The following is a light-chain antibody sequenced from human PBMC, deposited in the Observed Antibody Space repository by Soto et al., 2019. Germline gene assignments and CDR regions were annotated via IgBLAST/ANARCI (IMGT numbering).Light chain of an antibody. CDR3: QQFDDSVT. Sequence: EIVFPPSPGTLSLSPGQRGILSCRASHSVSRTYLAWYQQKPGQAPRLLMYGASDRATGTPGRFSGSGSGTDFTLTISGLEPEDSAVYYCQQFDDSVTFGQGTRLEIK. CDR2: GAS. V-gene: IGKV3-20*01. CDR1: HSVSRTY. J-gene: IGKJ5*01.